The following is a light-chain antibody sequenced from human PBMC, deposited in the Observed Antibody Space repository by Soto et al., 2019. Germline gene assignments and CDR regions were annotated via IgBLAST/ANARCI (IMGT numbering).Light chain of an antibody. CDR1: HSISSNY. Sequence: EIVLTQSPGTLSLSPGERATLSSRASHSISSNYLAWYQQKPGQTPRLLFYGASSRATGIPDRFSGSGSGADFTLTISRLEPEDFAVYYCQQYGSSLWTFGQGTKVEIK. J-gene: IGKJ1*01. CDR2: GAS. V-gene: IGKV3-20*01. CDR3: QQYGSSLWT.